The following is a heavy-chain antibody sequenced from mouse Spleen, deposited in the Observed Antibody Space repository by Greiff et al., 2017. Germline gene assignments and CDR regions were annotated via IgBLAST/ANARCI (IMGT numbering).Heavy chain of an antibody. D-gene: IGHD2-1*01. V-gene: IGHV1-4*01. CDR1: GYTFTSYT. CDR3: AFYGNLYAMDY. CDR2: INPSSGYT. J-gene: IGHJ4*01. Sequence: VQLQQSGAELARPGASVKMSCKASGYTFTSYTMHWVKQRPGQGLEWIGYINPSSGYTKYNQKFKDKATLTADKSSSTAYMQLSSLTSEDSAVYYCAFYGNLYAMDYWGQGTSVTVSS.